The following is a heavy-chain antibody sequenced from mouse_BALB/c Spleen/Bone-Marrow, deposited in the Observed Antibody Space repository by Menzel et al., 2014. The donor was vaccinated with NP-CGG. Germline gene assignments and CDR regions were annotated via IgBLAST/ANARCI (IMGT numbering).Heavy chain of an antibody. J-gene: IGHJ3*01. CDR1: GYTFTSYY. CDR2: INPSNGGT. CDR3: TREGDSPFAH. D-gene: IGHD2-13*01. Sequence: QVQLQQSGAELVKPGASVKLSCKASGYTFTSYYMYWVKQRPGQGLEWIGEINPSNGGTNFNEKFKSKATLTVDKSSSTAYMQLSSLTSEDSAVYYCTREGDSPFAHWGQGTLVTVSA. V-gene: IGHV1S81*02.